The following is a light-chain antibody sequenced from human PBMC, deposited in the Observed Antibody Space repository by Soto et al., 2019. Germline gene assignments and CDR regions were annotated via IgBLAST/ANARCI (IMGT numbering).Light chain of an antibody. CDR3: QQYEKWLHT. Sequence: VVMTQSPVTLSVSPGERVTLSCRASESLSGNLAWYQQKPGQAPRLLIYRASTRATGVPVRFSGSGYGTDFTLTISGLQSEDFGVYYCQQYEKWLHTVGQGTRLDI. CDR2: RAS. J-gene: IGKJ5*01. V-gene: IGKV3-15*01. CDR1: ESLSGN.